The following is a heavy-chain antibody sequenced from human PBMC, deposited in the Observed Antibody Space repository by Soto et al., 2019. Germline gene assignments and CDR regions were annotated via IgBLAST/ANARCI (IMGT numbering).Heavy chain of an antibody. D-gene: IGHD2-15*01. CDR1: GGTFSSYA. J-gene: IGHJ6*02. CDR2: IIPIFATA. CDR3: ARSQGGSSSLDIYYYHYYGMDV. V-gene: IGHV1-69*01. Sequence: QVQLVQSGAEVKKPGSSVKVSCKAPGGTFSSYAISWVRQAPGQGLEWMGGIIPIFATAKYALKFQGRVTISADEATSTGYMELSSLRSEDTAVYYCARSQGGSSSLDIYYYHYYGMDVWGQGTTVTVSS.